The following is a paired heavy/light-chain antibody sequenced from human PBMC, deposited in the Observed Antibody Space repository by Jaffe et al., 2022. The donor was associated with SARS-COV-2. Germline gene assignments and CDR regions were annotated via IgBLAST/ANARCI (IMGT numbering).Heavy chain of an antibody. CDR1: GYTFTSYY. D-gene: IGHD5-12*01. CDR3: ARRESRGYIEDN. V-gene: IGHV1-46*01. CDR2: INPSGGGT. Sequence: QVQLVQSGAEVRKPGASVKVSCKASGYTFTSYYMHWVRQAPGQGLEWMGIINPSGGGTTYAQKFQGRVTMTRDTSTTTLYMELSSLTSEDTAVYYCARRESRGYIEDNWGQGTLVTVSS. J-gene: IGHJ4*02.
Light chain of an antibody. J-gene: IGKJ4*01. CDR2: AAS. CDR3: QQFHSYPLT. V-gene: IGKV1-16*02. Sequence: DIQMTQSPSSLSASVGDRVTITCRASQDISNHLAWFQQKAGKAPKSLIYAASTLQNGVPSKFSGSGSGTDFTLTIRSLQPEDFATYYCQQFHSYPLTSGGGTKVEI. CDR1: QDISNH.